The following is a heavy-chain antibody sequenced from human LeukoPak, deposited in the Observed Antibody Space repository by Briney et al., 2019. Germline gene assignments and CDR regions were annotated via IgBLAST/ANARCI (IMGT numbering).Heavy chain of an antibody. D-gene: IGHD6-19*01. CDR3: ARKSATVASGWSFAY. V-gene: IGHV3-66*01. CDR2: IYSGGST. CDR1: GFTVSSNY. Sequence: PGGSLRLSCAVSGFTVSSNYMSWVRQAPGKGLEWVSVIYSGGSTYYADSVKGRFTISRDNSKNTLYLQMNSLRAEDTAVYYCARKSATVASGWSFAYWGQRTLVTVSS. J-gene: IGHJ4*02.